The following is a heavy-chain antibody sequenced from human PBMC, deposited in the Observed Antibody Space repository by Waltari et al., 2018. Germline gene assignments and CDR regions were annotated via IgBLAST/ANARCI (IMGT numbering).Heavy chain of an antibody. J-gene: IGHJ6*02. CDR1: GFSLTTDGMC. CDR3: ARMNAGGSYFPYYYGVDV. Sequence: QVTLRESGPALVRPTQTLTLTCPFSGFSLTTDGMCVSWIRQPPGKALEWLARIDWDDDKHYSTSLKTRLSISKDTSKNQVVLTVTNMDPVDTATYYCARMNAGGSYFPYYYGVDVWGQGTSVTVSS. D-gene: IGHD1-26*01. CDR2: IDWDDDK. V-gene: IGHV2-70*13.